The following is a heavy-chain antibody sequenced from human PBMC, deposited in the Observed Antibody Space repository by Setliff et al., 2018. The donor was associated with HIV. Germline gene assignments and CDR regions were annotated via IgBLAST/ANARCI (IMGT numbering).Heavy chain of an antibody. CDR2: IFKTGHT. V-gene: IGHV4-39*01. D-gene: IGHD6-13*01. CDR1: GGSISSSHTY. Sequence: SETLSLTCNVSGGSISSSHTYWGWIRQPPGKGLEWIGSIFKTGHTYYNPSLKSRVTISVDTSKNQFSLRLTSVTAADTAVYYCARSPAAEGYWGQGTLVTVSS. J-gene: IGHJ4*02. CDR3: ARSPAAEGY.